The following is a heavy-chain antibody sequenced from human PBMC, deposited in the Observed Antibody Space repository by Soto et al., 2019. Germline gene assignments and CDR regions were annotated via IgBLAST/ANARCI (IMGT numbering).Heavy chain of an antibody. V-gene: IGHV1-69*01. CDR2: IIPMFRTT. J-gene: IGHJ4*02. Sequence: QLHLVQSGAEVKKPGSSLKVSCKASGGTFSNSGISWVRQAPGQGLEWMGGIIPMFRTTNYARKFQGRLTITADGSTNTASMELTSLTSEDTAIYYCANEPNWGQGTLVTVSS. CDR1: GGTFSNSG. CDR3: ANEPN.